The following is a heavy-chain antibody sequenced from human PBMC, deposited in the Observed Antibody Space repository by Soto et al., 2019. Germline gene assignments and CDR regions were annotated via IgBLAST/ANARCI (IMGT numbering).Heavy chain of an antibody. Sequence: ASVKVSCKASGYTFTSYDINWVRQATGQGLGWMGWMNPNSGNTGYAQKFQGRVTMTRNTSISTAYMELSSLRSEDTAVYYCARGRRQARGRYSYYYMAVWGKGTTVTVSS. D-gene: IGHD6-25*01. J-gene: IGHJ6*03. CDR1: GYTFTSYD. V-gene: IGHV1-8*01. CDR2: MNPNSGNT. CDR3: ARGRRQARGRYSYYYMAV.